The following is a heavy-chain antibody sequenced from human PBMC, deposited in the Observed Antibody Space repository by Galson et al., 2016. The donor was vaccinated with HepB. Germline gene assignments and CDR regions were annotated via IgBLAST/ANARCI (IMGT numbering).Heavy chain of an antibody. Sequence: SVKVSCKASGYTFTTYGISWVRQAPGQGLEWMGWISGYNRNTNYAQKVQGRVTMTRDASTSTVYMELSSLRSEDTAVYYCARDRHYYGSGSYPSRYFDYWGQGTLVTVSS. V-gene: IGHV1-18*01. CDR2: ISGYNRNT. D-gene: IGHD3-10*01. J-gene: IGHJ4*02. CDR1: GYTFTTYG. CDR3: ARDRHYYGSGSYPSRYFDY.